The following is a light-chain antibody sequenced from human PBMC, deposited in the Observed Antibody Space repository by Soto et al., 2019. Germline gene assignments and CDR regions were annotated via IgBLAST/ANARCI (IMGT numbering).Light chain of an antibody. J-gene: IGKJ5*01. V-gene: IGKV3-20*01. CDR1: QSVSSTH. CDR2: GPS. Sequence: EIVLTQSPCTLSLSPGERATLSCRASQSVSSTHLAWYQQKPGQAPRLLIYGPSSRATGIPDRFSGSGSGTDFTLTISRLEPEDFAVYYCQQYGSSLSITFGQGTRLEIK. CDR3: QQYGSSLSIT.